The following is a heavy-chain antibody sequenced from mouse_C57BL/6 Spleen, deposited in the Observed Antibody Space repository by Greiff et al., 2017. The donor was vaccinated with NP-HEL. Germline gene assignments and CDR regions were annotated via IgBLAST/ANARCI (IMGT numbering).Heavy chain of an antibody. CDR3: ARSIYYEGYFDV. J-gene: IGHJ1*03. V-gene: IGHV1-4*01. Sequence: QVHVKQSGAELARPGASVKMSCKASGYTFTSYTMHWVKQRPGQGLEWIGYINPSSGYTKYNQKFKDKATLTADKSYSTAYMQLSSLTSEDSAVYYCARSIYYEGYFDVWGTGTTVTVSS. CDR1: GYTFTSYT. CDR2: INPSSGYT. D-gene: IGHD1-1*01.